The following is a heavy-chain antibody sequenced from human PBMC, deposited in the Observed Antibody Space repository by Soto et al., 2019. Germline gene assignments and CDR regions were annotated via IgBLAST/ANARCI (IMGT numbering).Heavy chain of an antibody. CDR2: ISAYNGNT. V-gene: IGHV1-18*01. CDR1: GSTFTSYG. J-gene: IGHJ6*02. D-gene: IGHD3-9*01. CDR3: ARFPIIDYGMDV. Sequence: ASVTFSCTASGSTFTSYGITLVRQAPGQGLEWMGWISAYNGNTNYAQKLQGRVTMTTDTSTSTAYMELRSLRSDDTAVYYCARFPIIDYGMDVWGQGTTVNVS.